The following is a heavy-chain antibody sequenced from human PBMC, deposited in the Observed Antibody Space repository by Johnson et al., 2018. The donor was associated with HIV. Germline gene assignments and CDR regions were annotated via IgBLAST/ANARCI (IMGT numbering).Heavy chain of an antibody. Sequence: VQLVESGGGVVQPGGSLRLSCAASGFTFSSYWMHWVRQAPGKGLAWVSRINSDGSSTTYADSGQRRFTISRDNAKNTLYLQMNSLRAEDKAVYYCARDLDKWELRPGAFDIWGQGTMVTVSS. CDR2: INSDGSST. CDR1: GFTFSSYW. CDR3: ARDLDKWELRPGAFDI. D-gene: IGHD1-26*01. V-gene: IGHV3-74*01. J-gene: IGHJ3*02.